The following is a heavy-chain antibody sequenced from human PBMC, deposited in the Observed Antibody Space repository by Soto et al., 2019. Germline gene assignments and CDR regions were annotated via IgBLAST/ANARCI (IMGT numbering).Heavy chain of an antibody. CDR2: INPNSGGT. CDR1: GYTFTGYY. Sequence: ASVEVSCKASGYTFTGYYMHWVRQAPGQGLEWMGWINPNSGGTNYAQKFQGWVTMTRDTSISTAYMELSRLRSDDTAVYYCARDTYYFGSGSYYNDGRGYGMDVWGQGTTVTVSS. CDR3: ARDTYYFGSGSYYNDGRGYGMDV. D-gene: IGHD3-10*01. V-gene: IGHV1-2*04. J-gene: IGHJ6*02.